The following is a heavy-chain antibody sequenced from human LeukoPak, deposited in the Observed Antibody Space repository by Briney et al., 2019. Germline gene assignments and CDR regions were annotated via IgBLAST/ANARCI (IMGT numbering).Heavy chain of an antibody. Sequence: SETLSLTCTVSGGSISNFYWSWIRQPPGKGLEWIGYIYYTGSINYNPSPRGRVTISVDTSKSQFSLKLSSVTAADTAVYYCARSYSASYDSPAGWFDPWGQGTLVTVSS. CDR3: ARSYSASYDSPAGWFDP. D-gene: IGHD3-22*01. CDR2: IYYTGSI. V-gene: IGHV4-59*08. J-gene: IGHJ5*02. CDR1: GGSISNFY.